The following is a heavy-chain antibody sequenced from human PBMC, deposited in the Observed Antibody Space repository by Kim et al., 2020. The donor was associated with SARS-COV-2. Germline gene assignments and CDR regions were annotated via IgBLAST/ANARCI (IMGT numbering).Heavy chain of an antibody. CDR1: GFSFSNYW. CDR3: ARHPRMTTILVVPDV. D-gene: IGHD3-22*01. Sequence: GGSLRLSCAASGFSFSNYWMSWVRQAPGKGLEWVANIKEDGSAKYYVDSVKGRFTISRDNAKNSLYLQVDSLRAEDTAVYYCARHPRMTTILVVPDVWGPGTTVTVAS. V-gene: IGHV3-7*01. J-gene: IGHJ6*02. CDR2: IKEDGSAK.